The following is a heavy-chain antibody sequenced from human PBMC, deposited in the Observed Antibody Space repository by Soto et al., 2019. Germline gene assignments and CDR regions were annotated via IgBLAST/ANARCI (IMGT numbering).Heavy chain of an antibody. V-gene: IGHV3-30*03. J-gene: IGHJ6*02. CDR1: GFIFSNNG. CDR2: VSHDGPKT. Sequence: QVQLVESGGGEVQPGTSLRLSCIASGFIFSNNGMHWVRQAPGKGLEWVALVSHDGPKTFYADSVKGRLTIYRDNSKNTVYLHMNNLRPEDTAVYRCARDLRQGASGATVYGMDVWGQGTTVTVSS. D-gene: IGHD7-27*01. CDR3: ARDLRQGASGATVYGMDV.